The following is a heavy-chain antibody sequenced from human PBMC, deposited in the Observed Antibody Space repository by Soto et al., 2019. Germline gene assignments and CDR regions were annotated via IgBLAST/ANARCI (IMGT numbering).Heavy chain of an antibody. CDR1: GGSISSGGYY. D-gene: IGHD3-9*01. Sequence: QVQLQESGPGLVKPSQTLSLTCTVSGGSISSGGYYWSWIRQHPGKGLEWIGYIYYSGSTYYNPSLKIRVTISVDSSKNQFSLKLSSVTAADTAVYYCARDIPYDIFTGYHSPNGFDPWGQGTLVTVSS. V-gene: IGHV4-31*03. CDR3: ARDIPYDIFTGYHSPNGFDP. CDR2: IYYSGST. J-gene: IGHJ5*02.